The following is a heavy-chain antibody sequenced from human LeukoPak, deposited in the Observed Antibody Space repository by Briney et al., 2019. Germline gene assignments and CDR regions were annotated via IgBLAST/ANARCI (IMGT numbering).Heavy chain of an antibody. CDR2: ISRSGSST. D-gene: IGHD5-12*01. CDR3: ARGTTINNFDY. Sequence: GGSLRLSCAASGFTLSSYEMNWVRQAPGKGLEWVSYISRSGSSTHYVGSVKGRLTISRDNAKNSLYLQMNSLRAEDTAVYYCARGTTINNFDYWGQGTLVTVSS. V-gene: IGHV3-48*03. CDR1: GFTLSSYE. J-gene: IGHJ4*02.